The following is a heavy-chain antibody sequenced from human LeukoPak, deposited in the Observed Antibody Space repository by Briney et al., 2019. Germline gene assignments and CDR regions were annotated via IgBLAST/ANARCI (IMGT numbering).Heavy chain of an antibody. CDR3: ARVDRAISTTGTLGD. D-gene: IGHD6-13*01. CDR2: TYYRSKWYN. V-gene: IGHV6-1*01. CDR1: GDSVSSNIAA. J-gene: IGHJ4*02. Sequence: SQTLSLTCAISGDSVSSNIAAWNWIRQSPSRGLEWLGSTYYRSKWYNDYAVSVQSRITINPDTSKNQFSLQLNSVTPEDTAVYYCARVDRAISTTGTLGDWGQGNLVTVSS.